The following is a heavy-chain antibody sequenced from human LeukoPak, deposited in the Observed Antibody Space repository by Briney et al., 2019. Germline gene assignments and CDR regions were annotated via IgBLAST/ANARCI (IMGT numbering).Heavy chain of an antibody. V-gene: IGHV3-21*01. Sequence: GRSLRLSCAASGFTFSSYSMNWVRQAPGKGLEWVSSISSSSSYIYYADSVKGRFTISRDNAKNSLYLQMNSLRAEDTAVYYCARDLAGAGFDPWGQGTLVTVSS. J-gene: IGHJ5*02. CDR1: GFTFSSYS. CDR3: ARDLAGAGFDP. D-gene: IGHD3-10*01. CDR2: ISSSSSYI.